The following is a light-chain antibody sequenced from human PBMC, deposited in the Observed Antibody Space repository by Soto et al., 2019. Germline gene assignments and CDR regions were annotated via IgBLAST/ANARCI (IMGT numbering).Light chain of an antibody. CDR3: QQYNSYPYT. CDR2: RAS. Sequence: DIRMTQSPSTLSASVGDRVTITCRASQSISSWLAWYQQKPGKAPNLLIYRASSLESGVPSRFSGSGSGTDFTLTISSLQPADFATYYCQQYNSYPYTFGQGTKLEIK. J-gene: IGKJ2*01. CDR1: QSISSW. V-gene: IGKV1-5*03.